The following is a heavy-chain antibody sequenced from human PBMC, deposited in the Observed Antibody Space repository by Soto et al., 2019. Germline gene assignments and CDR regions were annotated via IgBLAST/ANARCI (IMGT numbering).Heavy chain of an antibody. Sequence: SETLSLTCAVSGDSINSSHWWNWVRQPPEKGLEWIGQISHSGSTNYNPSLKSRVIISIDTSKNQFSLKMTSVTAADTAVYYCARARGANDSKTYYRYWGQGTLVTVSS. CDR2: ISHSGST. J-gene: IGHJ4*02. V-gene: IGHV4-4*02. D-gene: IGHD3-22*01. CDR3: ARARGANDSKTYYRY. CDR1: GDSINSSHW.